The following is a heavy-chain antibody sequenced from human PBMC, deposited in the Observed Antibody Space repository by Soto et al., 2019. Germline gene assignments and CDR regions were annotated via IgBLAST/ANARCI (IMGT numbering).Heavy chain of an antibody. CDR3: AKLSCTSSTCYFPGWFDP. V-gene: IGHV4-31*03. CDR2: VYYSGSS. J-gene: IGHJ5*02. Sequence: SETLSLTCTVCGDSISGGASFWSWIRQPPGKGLEWIANVYYSGSSYYNPSLKSRPTISVDTTKNQFSLQLKSMTAADTAVYYCAKLSCTSSTCYFPGWFDPWGQGTLVTVSS. CDR1: GDSISGGASF. D-gene: IGHD2-2*01.